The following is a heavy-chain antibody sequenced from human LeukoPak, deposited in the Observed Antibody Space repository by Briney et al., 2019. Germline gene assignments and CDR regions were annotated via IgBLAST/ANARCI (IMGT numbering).Heavy chain of an antibody. Sequence: GCSLRLSSAATGFTFSSYSLNWVRQSAGKVLELVSPFSSSSSYIYYADSVKGRFTISRDNAKNSLYLQMNSLRAEDTAVHYCARGGDYDILTGYLPFDYWGQGTLVTVSS. J-gene: IGHJ4*02. CDR2: FSSSSSYI. CDR3: ARGGDYDILTGYLPFDY. V-gene: IGHV3-21*01. D-gene: IGHD3-9*01. CDR1: GFTFSSYS.